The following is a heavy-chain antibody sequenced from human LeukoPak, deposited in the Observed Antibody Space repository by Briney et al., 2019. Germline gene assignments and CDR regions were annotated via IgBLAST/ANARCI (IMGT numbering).Heavy chain of an antibody. J-gene: IGHJ4*02. CDR1: GYTFINYG. CDR3: ARTYDTAMGDY. Sequence: ASVKVSCKASGYTFINYGISWVRQAPGQGLEWMGWITPYSDNTNYAQNLQGRVTMTTDTSTSTAYMELRSLRSDDTAVYYCARTYDTAMGDYWGQGTLVTVSS. D-gene: IGHD5-18*01. CDR2: ITPYSDNT. V-gene: IGHV1-18*01.